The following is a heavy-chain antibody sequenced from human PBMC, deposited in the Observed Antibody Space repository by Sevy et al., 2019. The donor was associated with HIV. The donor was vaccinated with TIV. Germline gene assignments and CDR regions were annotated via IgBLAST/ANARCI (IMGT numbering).Heavy chain of an antibody. V-gene: IGHV4-39*01. CDR2: IYYSGST. CDR3: ARYSKTTFPLYYYYGMDV. CDR1: GGSISSSSYY. D-gene: IGHD1-7*01. Sequence: SENLSLTCTVSGGSISSSSYYWGWIRQPPGKGLEWIGSIYYSGSTYYNPSLKSRVTISVDTSKNQFSLKLSSVTAADTAVYYCARYSKTTFPLYYYYGMDVWGQGTTVTVSS. J-gene: IGHJ6*02.